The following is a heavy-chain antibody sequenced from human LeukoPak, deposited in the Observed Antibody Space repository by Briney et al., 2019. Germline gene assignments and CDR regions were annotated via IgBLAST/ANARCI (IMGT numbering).Heavy chain of an antibody. D-gene: IGHD5-24*01. Sequence: GGPLRLSYAASGFTFYRFAMSCAPQAPGEGLECVSNISGSGSGSSTYYADSVKGRFTISRDNSKNTLYLQMNSLRAEDTAVYYCAKSGYNRFDYWGQGTLVTVSS. CDR1: GFTFYRFA. V-gene: IGHV3-23*01. CDR2: ISGSGSGSST. CDR3: AKSGYNRFDY. J-gene: IGHJ4*02.